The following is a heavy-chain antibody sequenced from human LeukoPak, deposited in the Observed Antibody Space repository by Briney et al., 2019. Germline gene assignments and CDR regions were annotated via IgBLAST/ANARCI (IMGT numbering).Heavy chain of an antibody. CDR1: GGSIRSYY. J-gene: IGHJ2*01. CDR2: IYYSGST. CDR3: ARVYYSSSYDYWYFDL. Sequence: PSETLSLTCAVSGGSIRSYYWSWIRQPPGKGLEWIGYIYYSGSTNYNPSLKSRVTISVDTSKNQFSLKLSSVTAADTAVYYCARVYYSSSYDYWYFDLWGRGTLVTVSS. D-gene: IGHD6-13*01. V-gene: IGHV4-59*01.